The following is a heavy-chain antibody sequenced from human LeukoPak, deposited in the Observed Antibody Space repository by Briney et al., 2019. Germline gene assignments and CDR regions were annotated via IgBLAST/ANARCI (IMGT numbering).Heavy chain of an antibody. CDR3: AKEGRITMVRGVIHFDY. J-gene: IGHJ4*02. D-gene: IGHD3-10*01. CDR2: ISGSGGST. V-gene: IGHV3-23*01. CDR1: GFTFSSYA. Sequence: GGSLRLSCAASGFTFSSYAMSWVRQAPGKGLEWVSAISGSGGSTYYADSVKGRFTISRDNSKNTLYLQMNSLSAEDTAVYYCAKEGRITMVRGVIHFDYWGQGTLVTVSS.